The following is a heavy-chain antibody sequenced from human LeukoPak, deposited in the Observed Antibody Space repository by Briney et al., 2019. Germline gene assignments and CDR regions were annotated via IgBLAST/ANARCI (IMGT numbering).Heavy chain of an antibody. V-gene: IGHV3-30*18. CDR2: ISYDGSNK. CDR3: AKKGPTVTTRGLYFDY. Sequence: HPGGSLRLSCAASGFTFSSYGMHWVRQAPGKGLEWVAVISYDGSNKYYADSVKGRFTISRDNSKNTLYLQMNSLRAEDTAVYYCAKKGPTVTTRGLYFDYWGQGTLVTVSS. CDR1: GFTFSSYG. D-gene: IGHD4-17*01. J-gene: IGHJ4*02.